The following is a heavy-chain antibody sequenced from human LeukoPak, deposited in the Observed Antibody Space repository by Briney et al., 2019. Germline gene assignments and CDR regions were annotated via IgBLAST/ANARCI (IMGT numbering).Heavy chain of an antibody. V-gene: IGHV4-34*01. CDR3: ARDGSVAGTRRFNWFDP. CDR2: INHSGST. J-gene: IGHJ5*02. D-gene: IGHD6-19*01. Sequence: SETLSLTCAVYGGSFSGYYWSWIRQPPGKGLEWIGEINHSGSTNYNPSLKSRVTISVDTSKNQFSLKLSSVTAADTAVYYCARDGSVAGTRRFNWFDPWGQGTLVTVSS. CDR1: GGSFSGYY.